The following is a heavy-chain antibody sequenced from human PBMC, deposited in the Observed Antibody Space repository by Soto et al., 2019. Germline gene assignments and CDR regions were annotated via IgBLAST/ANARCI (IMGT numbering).Heavy chain of an antibody. CDR1: GGSISSGDYY. V-gene: IGHV4-30-4*01. CDR3: ARVGHINWFDP. Sequence: SETLSLTCTVSGGSISSGDYYWSWIRQPPGEGLERIGYIYYSGSTYYNPSLKSRVTISVDTSKNQFSLKLSSVTAADTAVYYCARVGHINWFDPWGQGTLVTVSS. CDR2: IYYSGST. D-gene: IGHD2-21*01. J-gene: IGHJ5*02.